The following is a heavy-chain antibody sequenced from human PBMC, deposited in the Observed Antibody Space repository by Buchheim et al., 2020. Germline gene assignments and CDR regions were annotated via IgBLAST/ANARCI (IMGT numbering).Heavy chain of an antibody. CDR1: GGSFSGYY. D-gene: IGHD6-13*01. CDR3: ASPDGYSSCWSDLDY. CDR2: INHSGST. Sequence: QVQLQQWGAGLLKPSETLSLTCAVYGGSFSGYYWSWIRQPPGKGLEWIGEINHSGSTNYNPSLKSRVTIAVDTSKNKFSLKLSSVTAADTAVYYCASPDGYSSCWSDLDYWGQGTL. V-gene: IGHV4-34*01. J-gene: IGHJ4*02.